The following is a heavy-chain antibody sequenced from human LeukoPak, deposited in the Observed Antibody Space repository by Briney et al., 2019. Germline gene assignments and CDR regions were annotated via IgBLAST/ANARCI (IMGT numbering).Heavy chain of an antibody. CDR3: ANSYDSSGNN. Sequence: GGSLRLSCAASGFTFSIFWMSWVRQAPGKGLEWVANIKQDGSAKYYVDSVKGRFTISRDNARNSLYLEMNNLRAEDTAIYYGANSYDSSGNNWGQGTLVTVSS. D-gene: IGHD3-22*01. V-gene: IGHV3-7*01. CDR1: GFTFSIFW. CDR2: IKQDGSAK. J-gene: IGHJ4*02.